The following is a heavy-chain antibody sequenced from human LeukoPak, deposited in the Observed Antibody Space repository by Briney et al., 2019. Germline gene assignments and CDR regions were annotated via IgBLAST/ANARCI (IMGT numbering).Heavy chain of an antibody. CDR2: ISSSSSTI. CDR1: GFTFSSYS. CDR3: ARDPTSFIPRDFDY. Sequence: GGSLRLSCAASGFTFSSYSMNWVRQAPGKGLKWVSYISSSSSTIYYVDSVKGRFTISRDNAKNSLYLQMNSLRAEDTAVYYCARDPTSFIPRDFDYWGQGTLVTVSS. V-gene: IGHV3-48*04. D-gene: IGHD3-16*02. J-gene: IGHJ4*02.